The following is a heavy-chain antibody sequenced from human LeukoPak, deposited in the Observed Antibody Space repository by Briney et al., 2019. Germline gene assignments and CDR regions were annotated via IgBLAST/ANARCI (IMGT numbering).Heavy chain of an antibody. CDR1: GFTFNIYW. Sequence: GGSLRLSCVASGFTFNIYWMTWVRQAPGKGLEWVANIRHDGSARYYGDSVKGRFTISRDDAKNSLFLQMNSLRADDTALYYCARDNSGFDYWGQGTLVTVSS. CDR2: IRHDGSAR. V-gene: IGHV3-7*01. J-gene: IGHJ4*02. D-gene: IGHD6-19*01. CDR3: ARDNSGFDY.